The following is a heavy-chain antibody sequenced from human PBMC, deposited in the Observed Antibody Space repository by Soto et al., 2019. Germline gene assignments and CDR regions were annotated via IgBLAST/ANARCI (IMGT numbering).Heavy chain of an antibody. CDR2: ISSSSSTI. CDR3: ARGTPYDFWSGYYTHVPGGTSDY. D-gene: IGHD3-3*01. Sequence: GGSLRLSCAASGFTFSSYSMNWVRQAPGKGLEWVSYISSSSSTIYYADSVKGRFTISRDNAKNSLYLQMNSLRDEDTAVYYCARGTPYDFWSGYYTHVPGGTSDYWGQGTLVTVSS. CDR1: GFTFSSYS. V-gene: IGHV3-48*02. J-gene: IGHJ4*02.